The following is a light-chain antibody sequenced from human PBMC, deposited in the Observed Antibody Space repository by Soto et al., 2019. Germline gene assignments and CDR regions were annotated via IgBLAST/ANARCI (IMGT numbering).Light chain of an antibody. Sequence: EIVMTQSPATLSVSPGERATLSCRASQSVSSNLAWYQQKPGQAPRLLIYYASTRATGIPARFSGSGSGTDFTLTISSLQSEDVAVYYCQQYNNWPGTFGQGTKVEIK. J-gene: IGKJ1*01. CDR1: QSVSSN. CDR3: QQYNNWPGT. CDR2: YAS. V-gene: IGKV3-15*01.